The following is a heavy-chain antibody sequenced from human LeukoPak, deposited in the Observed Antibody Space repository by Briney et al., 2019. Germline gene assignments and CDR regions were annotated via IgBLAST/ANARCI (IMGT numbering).Heavy chain of an antibody. V-gene: IGHV3-48*03. Sequence: GGSLRLSCAASGFTFDAYEINWVRQAPGKGLEWVSYISGSGRTIYYADSVKGRFTISWDNAKNSVYLQMNRLRAEDTAVYYCARGVYGRFDSWGQGSLVTVSS. CDR3: ARGVYGRFDS. CDR2: ISGSGRTI. CDR1: GFTFDAYE. D-gene: IGHD2/OR15-2a*01. J-gene: IGHJ5*01.